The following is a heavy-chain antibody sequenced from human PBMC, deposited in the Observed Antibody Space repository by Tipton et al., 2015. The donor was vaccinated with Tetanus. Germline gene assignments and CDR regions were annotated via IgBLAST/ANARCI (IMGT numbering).Heavy chain of an antibody. CDR1: GGTFSSYA. D-gene: IGHD5-18*01. Sequence: QVQLVQSGAEVKKPGSSVKVSCKASGGTFSSYAISWVRQAPGQGLEWMGGIIPIFGTANYAQKFQGRVTITADESTSTAYMELSSLRSEDTAVYYCARAITWRLQLNYYYYYGMDVWGQGTTVTVSS. J-gene: IGHJ6*02. CDR3: ARAITWRLQLNYYYYYGMDV. CDR2: IIPIFGTA. V-gene: IGHV1-69*12.